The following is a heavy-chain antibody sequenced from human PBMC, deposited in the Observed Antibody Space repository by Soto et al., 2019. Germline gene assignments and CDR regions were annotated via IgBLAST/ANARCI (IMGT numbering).Heavy chain of an antibody. CDR1: GFTFSTYA. Sequence: QVQLVESGGGVGQPGRSLRLSCAASGFTFSTYAMHWVRQAPGKGLEWVAVISYDGSNKYYADSVKGRFTISRDNPKNTLYVQMNSLRAEDTAVYYCARDPAYYDILTGYYSKGLNYWGQGTLVTVSS. CDR3: ARDPAYYDILTGYYSKGLNY. J-gene: IGHJ4*02. CDR2: ISYDGSNK. D-gene: IGHD3-9*01. V-gene: IGHV3-30-3*01.